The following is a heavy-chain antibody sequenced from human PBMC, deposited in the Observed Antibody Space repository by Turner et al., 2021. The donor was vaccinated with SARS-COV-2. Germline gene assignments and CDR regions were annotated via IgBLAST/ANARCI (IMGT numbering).Heavy chain of an antibody. CDR1: GSSVSSNY. J-gene: IGHJ6*02. CDR2: IYSGGST. Sequence: EVELVESGGGLVQPGGSLRISCSGAGSSVSSNYMRWVRQAPGKGLEWVSVIYSGGSTYYADSVKGRFTISRHNSKNTLYLQMNSLRAEDTAVYYCARDLNYYGMDVWGQGTTVTVSS. D-gene: IGHD3-9*01. V-gene: IGHV3-53*04. CDR3: ARDLNYYGMDV.